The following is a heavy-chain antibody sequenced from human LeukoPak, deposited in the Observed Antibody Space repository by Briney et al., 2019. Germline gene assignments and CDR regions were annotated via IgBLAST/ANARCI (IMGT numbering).Heavy chain of an antibody. V-gene: IGHV1-69*13. CDR2: IIPIFGTA. CDR1: GGTFSSYA. D-gene: IGHD4-23*01. Sequence: GASVKVSCKAPGGTFSSYAISWVRQAPGQGLEWMGGIIPIFGTANYAQKFQGRVTITADESTSTAYMELSSLRSEDTAVYYCARGDASGGQNDYWGQGTLVTVSS. CDR3: ARGDASGGQNDY. J-gene: IGHJ4*02.